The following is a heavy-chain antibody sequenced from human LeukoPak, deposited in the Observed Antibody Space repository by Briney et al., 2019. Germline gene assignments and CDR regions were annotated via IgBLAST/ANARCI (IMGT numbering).Heavy chain of an antibody. D-gene: IGHD5-18*01. Sequence: GGSLRLSCAASGFTFSSYAMTWVRQAPGKGLEWVSGISASASGGITYYADSVKGRFTISKDNSKNTLYLQMNSLRAEDTAVYYCSKDFRYSSGWGQGTLVTVSS. CDR1: GFTFSSYA. J-gene: IGHJ4*02. CDR2: ISASASGGIT. CDR3: SKDFRYSSG. V-gene: IGHV3-23*01.